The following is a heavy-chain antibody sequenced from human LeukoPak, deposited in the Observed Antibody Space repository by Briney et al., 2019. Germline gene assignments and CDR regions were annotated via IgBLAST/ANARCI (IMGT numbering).Heavy chain of an antibody. CDR2: ISGSGGST. V-gene: IGHV3-23*01. J-gene: IGHJ4*02. Sequence: PGGSLRLSCAASGFTFSSYAMSWVRQAPGKGLEWVSAISGSGGSTYYADSVKGRFTISRDNAKNSLYLQMNSLRAEDTAVYYCARLRFLEWADFDYWGQGTLVTVSP. CDR1: GFTFSSYA. D-gene: IGHD3-3*01. CDR3: ARLRFLEWADFDY.